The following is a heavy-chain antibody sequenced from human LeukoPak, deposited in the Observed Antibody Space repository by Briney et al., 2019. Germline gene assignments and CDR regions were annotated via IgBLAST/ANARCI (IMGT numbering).Heavy chain of an antibody. J-gene: IGHJ6*02. CDR1: GFTFSSYT. CDR2: IGGNGGST. Sequence: GGSLRLSCAASGFTFSSYTMSWVRQAPGKGLEWVSGIGGNGGSTYYADSAKGRFTISRDNSKNTLYLLMDSLRADDTAVYYCARPASQFYYYHMDVWGQGTTVTVSS. D-gene: IGHD2-2*01. CDR3: ARPASQFYYYHMDV. V-gene: IGHV3-23*01.